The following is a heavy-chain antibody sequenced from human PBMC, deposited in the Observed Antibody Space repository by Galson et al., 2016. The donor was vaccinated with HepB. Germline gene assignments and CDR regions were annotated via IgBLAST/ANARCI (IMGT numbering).Heavy chain of an antibody. Sequence: SLRLSCAASGFTFRSFAMHWVRQAPGKGLEWVAVISYDGTNEYYVDSVRGRFTISRDNSKKTVSLQMNGLRPEDTAVYYCARELIVVAPDTQHYGMDVWGQGTTVTVSS. CDR2: ISYDGTNE. CDR3: ARELIVVAPDTQHYGMDV. J-gene: IGHJ6*02. D-gene: IGHD2-2*01. V-gene: IGHV3-30*04. CDR1: GFTFRSFA.